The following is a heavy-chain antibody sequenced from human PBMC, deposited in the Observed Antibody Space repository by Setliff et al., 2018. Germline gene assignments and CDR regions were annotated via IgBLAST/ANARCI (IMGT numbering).Heavy chain of an antibody. Sequence: PGGSLRLSCAASGFTFSSYWMSWVRQAPGKGLEWVANINQDGSEKYYVDSVKGRFTISRDNAKNSLYLQMNSLRAEDAAVYYCATSDWYAAFDHWGQGTLVTVSS. CDR1: GFTFSSYW. CDR3: ATSDWYAAFDH. J-gene: IGHJ4*02. V-gene: IGHV3-7*01. CDR2: INQDGSEK. D-gene: IGHD6-19*01.